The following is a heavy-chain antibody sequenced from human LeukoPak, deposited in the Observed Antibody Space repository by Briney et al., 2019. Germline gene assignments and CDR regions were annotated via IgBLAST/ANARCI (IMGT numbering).Heavy chain of an antibody. CDR2: INPNSGGT. CDR1: GYSFTGYY. J-gene: IGHJ6*02. Sequence: GASVRVSCKVSGYSFTGYYMHWVRQAPGQGLEWMGWINPNSGGTKYAQKFQGRVTMTRDTSISTAYMELSGLRSDDTAMYYCARSSGYYYYYGMDVWGQGTTVTVSS. V-gene: IGHV1-2*02. D-gene: IGHD3-22*01. CDR3: ARSSGYYYYYGMDV.